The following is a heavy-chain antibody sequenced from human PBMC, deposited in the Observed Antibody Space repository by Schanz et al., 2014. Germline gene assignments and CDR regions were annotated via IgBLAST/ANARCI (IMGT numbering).Heavy chain of an antibody. Sequence: EVQLVESGGGLVEPGGSLRLSCAASGFNFSSYSLNWVRQAPGKGLEWVSSISYGTSYIYYAESVKGRFTISRDNARNSLYQQMNVLRAEDTAVYYCARVSLPGYSSPRDAFDIWGQGTMVTVSS. CDR3: ARVSLPGYSSPRDAFDI. V-gene: IGHV3-21*01. J-gene: IGHJ3*02. D-gene: IGHD5-18*01. CDR1: GFNFSSYS. CDR2: ISYGTSYI.